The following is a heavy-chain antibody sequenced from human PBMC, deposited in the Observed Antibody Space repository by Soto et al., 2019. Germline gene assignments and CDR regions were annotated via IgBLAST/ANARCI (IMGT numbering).Heavy chain of an antibody. D-gene: IGHD6-19*01. V-gene: IGHV2-70*11. J-gene: IGHJ4*02. Sequence: SGPTLVNPTQTLTLTCTFSGFSLSTSGMCVTWIRQPPGKALEWLARIDWDDDKYYSTSLKTRPTISKDTSKNQVVLTMTNMDPVDTATYYCARIAPYSSGRRYFDYWGQGTLVTSPQ. CDR1: GFSLSTSGMC. CDR2: IDWDDDK. CDR3: ARIAPYSSGRRYFDY.